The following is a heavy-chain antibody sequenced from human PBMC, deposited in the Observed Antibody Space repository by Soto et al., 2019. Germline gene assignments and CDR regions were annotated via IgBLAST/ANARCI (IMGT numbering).Heavy chain of an antibody. CDR1: GFTFSNHY. CDR3: GRDPELWDENVATRPSIYYYGMDV. J-gene: IGHJ6*02. V-gene: IGHV3-11*01. CDR2: ISRSGSTI. D-gene: IGHD5-18*01. Sequence: QMQLVESGGGLVEPGGSLRLSCEASGFTFSNHYMSWIRQAPGKGLEWVSYISRSGSTIYYADSVRGRFTISRDNSKNSLYLQMDSLRSDDTAMYYCGRDPELWDENVATRPSIYYYGMDVWGQGTTVTVSS.